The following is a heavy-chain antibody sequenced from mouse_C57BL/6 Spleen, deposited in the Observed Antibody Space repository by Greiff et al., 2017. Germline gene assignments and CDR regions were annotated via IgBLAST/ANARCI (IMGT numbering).Heavy chain of an antibody. V-gene: IGHV1-62-2*01. Sequence: VKLVESGAELVKPGASVKLSCKASGYTFTEYTIHWVKQKSGQGLEWIGWFYPGSGSIKYNEKFKDKATLTADKSSSTVYMELSRLTSEDSAVYFCARHEDGITTVEAWFAYWGQGTLVTVSA. D-gene: IGHD1-1*01. CDR3: ARHEDGITTVEAWFAY. J-gene: IGHJ3*01. CDR2: FYPGSGSI. CDR1: GYTFTEYT.